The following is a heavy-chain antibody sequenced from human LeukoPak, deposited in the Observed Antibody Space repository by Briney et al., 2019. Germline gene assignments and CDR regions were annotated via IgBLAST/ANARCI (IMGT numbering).Heavy chain of an antibody. D-gene: IGHD5-12*01. Sequence: PSETLSLTCTVSGGSISSYYWSWIRQPPGKGLEWIAYIYYSGSTNSNPSLKSRLTISVDTSKSQFSLRLSSVTAADTAVCYCARRRDRGYDFDYWGQGTLVTVSS. CDR1: GGSISSYY. J-gene: IGHJ4*02. CDR2: IYYSGST. CDR3: ARRRDRGYDFDY. V-gene: IGHV4-59*12.